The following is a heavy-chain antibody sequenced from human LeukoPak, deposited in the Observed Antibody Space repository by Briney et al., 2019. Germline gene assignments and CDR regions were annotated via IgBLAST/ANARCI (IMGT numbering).Heavy chain of an antibody. Sequence: ASVKLSCKASGYTFTNYGSSWVRQAPGQGLEWMGWISGYNGNPRYAQKVQGRVTMTTDTSTNTAYMEVNSLRSDDTAIYYCARDPSLAVAGIRLFDYWGQGTLVIVSS. J-gene: IGHJ4*02. D-gene: IGHD6-19*01. CDR2: ISGYNGNP. CDR1: GYTFTNYG. V-gene: IGHV1-18*01. CDR3: ARDPSLAVAGIRLFDY.